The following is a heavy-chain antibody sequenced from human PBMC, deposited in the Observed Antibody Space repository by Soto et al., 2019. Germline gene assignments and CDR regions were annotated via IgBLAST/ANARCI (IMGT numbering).Heavy chain of an antibody. D-gene: IGHD6-13*01. CDR1: GFTFSSYA. CDR3: ARDMAKLAALNWFDP. Sequence: GSLRLSCAASGFTFSSYAMHWVRQAPGKGLEWVAVISYDGSNKYYADSVKGRFTISRDNSKNTLYLQMNSLRAEDTAVYYCARDMAKLAALNWFDPWGQGTLVTVSS. V-gene: IGHV3-30-3*01. J-gene: IGHJ5*02. CDR2: ISYDGSNK.